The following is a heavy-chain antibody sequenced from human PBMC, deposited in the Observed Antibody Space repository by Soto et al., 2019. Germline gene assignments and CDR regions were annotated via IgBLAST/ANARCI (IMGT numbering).Heavy chain of an antibody. J-gene: IGHJ6*01. CDR2: ISGSGVST. V-gene: IGHV3-23*01. CDR3: ARSGYPYDHGMDV. Sequence: DPGKGLEWVSAISGSGVSTYYADCVKGRFTISRDNSKNSLSLQMNRLRAEDTAVYYCARSGYPYDHGMDVRGQVTTVTLSS. D-gene: IGHD3-22*01.